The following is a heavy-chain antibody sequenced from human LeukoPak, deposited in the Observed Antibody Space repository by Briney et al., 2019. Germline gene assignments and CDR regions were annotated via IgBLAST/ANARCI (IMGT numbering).Heavy chain of an antibody. CDR2: ISGSGGST. Sequence: GGSLRLSCAASGFTFSSYAMSWVRQAPGKGLEWVSAISGSGGSTYYADSVKGRFTISRDNSKNTLYLQMNSLRAEDTAVYYCAGMYSSGWGIDYWGQGTLVTVSS. CDR1: GFTFSSYA. D-gene: IGHD6-19*01. J-gene: IGHJ4*02. V-gene: IGHV3-23*01. CDR3: AGMYSSGWGIDY.